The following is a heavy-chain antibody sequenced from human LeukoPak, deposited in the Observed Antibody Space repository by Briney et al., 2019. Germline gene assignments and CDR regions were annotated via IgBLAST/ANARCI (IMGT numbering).Heavy chain of an antibody. CDR1: GYTFTGYY. J-gene: IGHJ3*02. CDR2: INPNSGGT. Sequence: GASVKVSCKASGYTFTGYYMHWVRQAPGQGLEWMGCINPNSGGTNYAQKLQGRVTMTTDTSTSTAYMELRSLRSDDTAVYYCARDWGRDQLGYCSSTSCYAGAFDIWGQGTMVTVSS. D-gene: IGHD2-2*01. V-gene: IGHV1-2*02. CDR3: ARDWGRDQLGYCSSTSCYAGAFDI.